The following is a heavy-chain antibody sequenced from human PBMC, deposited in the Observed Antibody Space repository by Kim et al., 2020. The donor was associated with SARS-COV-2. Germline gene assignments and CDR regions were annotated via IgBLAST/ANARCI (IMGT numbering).Heavy chain of an antibody. V-gene: IGHV4-4*09. CDR2: T. CDR3: ARRDFWSGYYT. D-gene: IGHD3-3*01. Sequence: TNYNPSLKSRVTISVDTSKNQFSLKLSSVTAADTAVYYCARRDFWSGYYTWGQGTLVTVSS. J-gene: IGHJ4*02.